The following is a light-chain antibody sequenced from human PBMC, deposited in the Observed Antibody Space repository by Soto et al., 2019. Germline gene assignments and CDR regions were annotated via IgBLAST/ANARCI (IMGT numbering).Light chain of an antibody. J-gene: IGKJ2*01. CDR2: NAS. CDR1: QTISSW. V-gene: IGKV1-5*03. CDR3: QQYNRYSHS. Sequence: DMQMTQSPSTLSASVGDRVTITCRASQTISSWFAWYQQKPGKAPKLLIYNASTLKSGVPSRFSGSGSGTEFTLTISSLQPDDFATYYCQQYNRYSHSFGQATKVDIK.